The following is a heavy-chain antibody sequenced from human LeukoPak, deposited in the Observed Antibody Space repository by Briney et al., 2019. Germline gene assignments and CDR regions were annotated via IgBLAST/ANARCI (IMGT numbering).Heavy chain of an antibody. D-gene: IGHD2-2*01. CDR1: GYSISSGYY. V-gene: IGHV4-38-2*02. CDR2: IYHSGST. Sequence: SETLSLTCTVSGYSISSGYYWGWIRQPPGKGLEWIGSIYHSGSTYYNPSLKSRVTISVDTSKNQFSLKLSSVTAADTAVYYCARGSSTTNPDYWGQGTLVTVSS. CDR3: ARGSSTTNPDY. J-gene: IGHJ4*02.